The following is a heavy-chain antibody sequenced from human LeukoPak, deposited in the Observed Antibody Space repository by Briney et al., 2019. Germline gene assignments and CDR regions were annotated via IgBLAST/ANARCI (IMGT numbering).Heavy chain of an antibody. CDR2: ISYDGSNK. D-gene: IGHD6-19*01. V-gene: IGHV3-30*03. CDR3: AGVSESGWYCFDY. CDR1: GFTFSSYA. Sequence: PGGSLRLSCAASGFTFSSYAMHWVRQAPGKGLEWVAVISYDGSNKYYADSVKGRFSISRDNSKNTLYLQMSSLRDEDTAVYYCAGVSESGWYCFDYWGQGTLVTVSS. J-gene: IGHJ4*02.